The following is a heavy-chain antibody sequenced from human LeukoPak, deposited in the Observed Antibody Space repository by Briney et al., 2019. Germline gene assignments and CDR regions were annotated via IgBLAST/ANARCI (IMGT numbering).Heavy chain of an antibody. D-gene: IGHD6-19*01. CDR1: GYTLTELS. Sequence: GASVKVSCKVSGYTLTELSMHWVRQAPGKGLEWMGGFDPEDGETIYAQKFQGRVTMTEDTSTDTAYMELSSLRSEDTAVYYCATVTSSGWSLGAFDIWGQGQWSPSLQ. J-gene: IGHJ3*02. CDR3: ATVTSSGWSLGAFDI. CDR2: FDPEDGET. V-gene: IGHV1-24*01.